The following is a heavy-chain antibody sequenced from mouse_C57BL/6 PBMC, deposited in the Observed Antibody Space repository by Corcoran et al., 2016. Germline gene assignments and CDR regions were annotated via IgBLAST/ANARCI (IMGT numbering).Heavy chain of an antibody. Sequence: QVQLKQSGAELVRPGASVKLSCKASGYTFTDYYINWVKQRPGQGLEWIARIYPGSGNTYYNEKFKGKATLTAEKSSSTAYMQLSSLTSEDSAVYFCARSSTVVATDFDYWGQGTTLTVSS. CDR2: IYPGSGNT. J-gene: IGHJ2*01. D-gene: IGHD1-1*01. CDR3: ARSSTVVATDFDY. CDR1: GYTFTDYY. V-gene: IGHV1-76*01.